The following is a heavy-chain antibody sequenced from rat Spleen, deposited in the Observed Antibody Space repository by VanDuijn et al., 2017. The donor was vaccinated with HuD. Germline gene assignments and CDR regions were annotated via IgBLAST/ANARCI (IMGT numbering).Heavy chain of an antibody. J-gene: IGHJ2*01. CDR1: GLSFSNYD. CDR3: TRGGYFRY. Sequence: EVQLVESGGGLVQPGRSMKLSCAASGLSFSNYDMAWVRQAPTKGLEWVASITNIAGGTYYADSVKGRFTISRDDAKNTLSLQMNSLRSEDTSTYYCTRGGYFRYWGQGVMVTVSS. D-gene: IGHD2-5*01. CDR2: ITNIAGGT. V-gene: IGHV5-25*01.